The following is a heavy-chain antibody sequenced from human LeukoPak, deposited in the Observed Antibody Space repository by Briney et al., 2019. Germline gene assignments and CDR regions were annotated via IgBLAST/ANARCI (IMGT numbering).Heavy chain of an antibody. CDR3: ARGLSGYSSSLGS. J-gene: IGHJ5*02. V-gene: IGHV3-74*01. Sequence: GGSLRLSCAASGFTFSTHWMHRVRQAPGKGLVWVSRINSDGSSTSYADSVKGRFTISRDNAKNTLYLQMRSLRAEDTAVYYCARGLSGYSSSLGSWGQGTLVTVSS. CDR2: INSDGSST. CDR1: GFTFSTHW. D-gene: IGHD6-6*01.